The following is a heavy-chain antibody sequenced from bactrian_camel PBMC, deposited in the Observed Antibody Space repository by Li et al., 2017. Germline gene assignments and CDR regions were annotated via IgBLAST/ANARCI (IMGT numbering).Heavy chain of an antibody. V-gene: IGHV3S53*01. CDR1: AYLYGHC. Sequence: HVQLVESGGGLVQPGGSLRLSCTASAYLYGHCMGWFRAAEGRDREVIAAIDLDGSTSYTDSVKGRFTISRDNAKNTLYLQMNSLKTEDMAVYYCVIAGTSPSGQGTQVTVS. D-gene: IGHD6*01. J-gene: IGHJ6*01. CDR2: IDLDGST. CDR3: VIAGTSP.